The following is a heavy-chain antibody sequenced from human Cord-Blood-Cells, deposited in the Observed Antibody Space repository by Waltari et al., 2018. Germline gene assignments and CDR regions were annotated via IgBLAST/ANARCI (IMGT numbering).Heavy chain of an antibody. CDR1: GFTFSGLA. V-gene: IGHV3-30*18. CDR2: IWYDGSNK. CDR3: AKAPRDSGYDAFDI. Sequence: QLQLVESGGGVVQPGRSLRLSCAASGFTFSGLAMHWFRPAPGKGLEWVAVIWYDGSNKYYADSVKGRFTISRDNSKNTLYLQMNSLRAEDTAMYYCAKAPRDSGYDAFDIWGQGTMVTVSS. J-gene: IGHJ3*02. D-gene: IGHD5-12*01.